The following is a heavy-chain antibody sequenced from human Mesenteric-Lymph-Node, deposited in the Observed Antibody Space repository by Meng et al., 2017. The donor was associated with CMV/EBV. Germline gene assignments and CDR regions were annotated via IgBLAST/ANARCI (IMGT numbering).Heavy chain of an antibody. CDR3: ARDSDYYDSSDPTLAC. CDR2: MNPSSGNT. CDR1: GYTFTNYD. Sequence: ASVKVSCKASGYTFTNYDINWVRQATGQGLEWVGWMNPSSGNTGLAQKFQGRVTMTRNTSTSTAYMELSSLRSEDTAVYYCARDSDYYDSSDPTLACWGQGTRVTVSS. J-gene: IGHJ4*02. V-gene: IGHV1-8*01. D-gene: IGHD3-22*01.